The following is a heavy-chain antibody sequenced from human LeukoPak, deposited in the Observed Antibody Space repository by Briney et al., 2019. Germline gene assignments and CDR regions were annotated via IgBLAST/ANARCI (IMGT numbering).Heavy chain of an antibody. V-gene: IGHV1-69*06. CDR2: IIPIFGTA. Sequence: SVKVSCKASGGTLSSYTITWVRQAPGQGLEWMGGIIPIFGTANYAQQFQGRVTITADKSTSTAYKELSSLRSEDTAVYYCAREDKYTSGYSSSWYEGWFDPWGQGTLVTVSS. D-gene: IGHD6-13*01. CDR3: AREDKYTSGYSSSWYEGWFDP. J-gene: IGHJ5*02. CDR1: GGTLSSYT.